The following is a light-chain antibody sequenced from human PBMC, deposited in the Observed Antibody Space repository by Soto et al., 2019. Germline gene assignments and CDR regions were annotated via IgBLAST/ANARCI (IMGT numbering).Light chain of an antibody. CDR3: SSYTTSSTIGV. J-gene: IGLJ2*01. V-gene: IGLV2-14*01. CDR1: SSDVDTYNY. Sequence: QSALTQPASVSGSPGQSITISCTGTSSDVDTYNYVSWYQQYPGKAPKLMIYDVSNRPSGVSNRFSGSKSGNTASLTISGLQTEDEADYYCSSYTTSSTIGVFGGGTKLTVL. CDR2: DVS.